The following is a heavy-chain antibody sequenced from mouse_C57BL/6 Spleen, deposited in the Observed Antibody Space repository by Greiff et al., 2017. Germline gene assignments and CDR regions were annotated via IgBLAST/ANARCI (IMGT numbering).Heavy chain of an antibody. D-gene: IGHD2-5*01. CDR1: GFNIKDYY. CDR3: TTGAYYSNYEDFDY. CDR2: IDPEDGDT. Sequence: VQLKESGAELVRPGASVKLSCTASGFNIKDYYMHWVKQRPEQCLEWIGRIDPEDGDTEYAPKFQGKATMTADTSSNTAYLQLSSLTSEDTAVYYCTTGAYYSNYEDFDYWGQGTTLTVSS. J-gene: IGHJ2*01. V-gene: IGHV14-1*01.